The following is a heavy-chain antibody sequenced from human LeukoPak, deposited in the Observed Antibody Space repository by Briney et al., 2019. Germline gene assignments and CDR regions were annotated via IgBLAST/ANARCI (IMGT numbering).Heavy chain of an antibody. CDR1: GDSISTYY. CDR3: ARDSSGWYRNAFDI. Sequence: SETLSLTCTVSGDSISTYYWSWIRQPPGKGLEWIGYIYYSVTSDYNPSLKRRVTMSVDMSTNQISLKLSSVTAADTAVYYCARDSSGWYRNAFDIWGQGTMVTVSS. J-gene: IGHJ3*02. CDR2: IYYSVTS. D-gene: IGHD6-19*01. V-gene: IGHV4-59*01.